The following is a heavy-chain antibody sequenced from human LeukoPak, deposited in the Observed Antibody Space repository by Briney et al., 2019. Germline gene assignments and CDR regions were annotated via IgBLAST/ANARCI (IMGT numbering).Heavy chain of an antibody. J-gene: IGHJ4*02. CDR3: ARGYYYDSSGPPGY. D-gene: IGHD3-22*01. CDR2: IYYSGST. V-gene: IGHV4-59*01. Sequence: PSETLSLTCTVSGGSINSYYWSWIRQPPGMGLEWIGYIYYSGSTNYNPSLKSRVTISVDTSKNQFSLKLSSVTAADTAVYYCARGYYYDSSGPPGYWGQGTLVTVSS. CDR1: GGSINSYY.